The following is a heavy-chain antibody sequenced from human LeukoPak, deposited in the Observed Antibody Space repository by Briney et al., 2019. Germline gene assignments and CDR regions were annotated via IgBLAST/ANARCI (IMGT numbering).Heavy chain of an antibody. CDR2: INGRGGRT. D-gene: IGHD3-10*01. Sequence: GGPLTLSCAASGFTFSSYAKSWAPHAPGKGLEWVSAINGRGGRTYYPDSVKGRFNISRDNSKNTLYLQMNSLRAEETAVYYCAKLGHLLFGGFRDYFDYWGQGTLVTVSS. V-gene: IGHV3-23*01. CDR3: AKLGHLLFGGFRDYFDY. CDR1: GFTFSSYA. J-gene: IGHJ4*02.